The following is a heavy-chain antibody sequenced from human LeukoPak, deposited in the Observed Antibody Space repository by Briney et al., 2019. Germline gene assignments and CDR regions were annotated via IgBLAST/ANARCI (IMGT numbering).Heavy chain of an antibody. J-gene: IGHJ4*02. CDR2: IYYSGST. D-gene: IGHD3-16*01. CDR1: GGSISSYY. Sequence: SETLSLTCTVSGGSISSYYWSWIRQPPGKGLEWIGYIYYSGSTNYNPSLKSRVTISVDTSKNQFSLKLSSVTAADTAVYYCARQPLGGKKPFDYWGQGTLVTVSS. CDR3: ARQPLGGKKPFDY. V-gene: IGHV4-59*01.